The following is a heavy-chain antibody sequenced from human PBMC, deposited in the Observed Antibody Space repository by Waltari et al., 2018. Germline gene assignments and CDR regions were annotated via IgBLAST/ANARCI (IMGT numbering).Heavy chain of an antibody. J-gene: IGHJ6*02. V-gene: IGHV4-61*05. CDR2: IYYSGST. CDR1: GGSISSSSYY. CDR3: ARDLYYYGSGSYCCYYGMDV. D-gene: IGHD3-10*01. Sequence: QLQLQESGPGLVKPSETLSLTCTVSGGSISSSSYYWGWIRQPPGKGLEWIGYIYYSGSTNYNPSLKSRVTISVDTSKNQFSLKLSSVTAADTAVYYCARDLYYYGSGSYCCYYGMDVWGQGTTVTVSS.